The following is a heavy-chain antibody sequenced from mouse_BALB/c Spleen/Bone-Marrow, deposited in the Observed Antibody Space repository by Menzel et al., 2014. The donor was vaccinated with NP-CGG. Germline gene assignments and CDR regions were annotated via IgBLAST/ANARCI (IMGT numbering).Heavy chain of an antibody. CDR3: AREGNYFDY. Sequence: VKVEESGPGLVAPSQRLSITCTVSGFSLTVYGVNWVRQPPGKGLEWLGMIWGDGITDYNSAFKSRLSVSKDDSKSQVVLKMNSLQTDDTAKYYCAREGNYFDYWGQGTTLTVSS. CDR2: IWGDGIT. V-gene: IGHV2-6-7*01. CDR1: GFSLTVYG. J-gene: IGHJ2*01.